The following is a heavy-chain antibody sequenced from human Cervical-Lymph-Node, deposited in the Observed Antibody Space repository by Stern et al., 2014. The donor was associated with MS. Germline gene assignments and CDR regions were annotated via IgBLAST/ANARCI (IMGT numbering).Heavy chain of an antibody. Sequence: EVQLVQSGGGLVQPGRSLRLPCAVSGFTFDDYAMHWVRQAPGKGLEWVSGVSWNSDTIDYAESVKGRFTISRDNAKNSLYLRMSSLRAEDTAFYFCAKGEASSITIAGTGIDYWGQGTLVTVS. J-gene: IGHJ4*02. D-gene: IGHD6-13*01. CDR2: VSWNSDTI. CDR1: GFTFDDYA. V-gene: IGHV3-9*01. CDR3: AKGEASSITIAGTGIDY.